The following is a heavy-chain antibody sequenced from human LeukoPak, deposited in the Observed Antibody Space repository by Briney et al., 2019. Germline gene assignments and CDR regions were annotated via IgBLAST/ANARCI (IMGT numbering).Heavy chain of an antibody. CDR2: INPNSGGT. CDR3: ARDLESSDFWSGRHYYYYMDV. D-gene: IGHD3-3*01. Sequence: ASVKVSCKAAGYTFTGYYMHWVRQAPGQGLEWMGWINPNSGGTNYAQKFQGRVTMTRDTSISTAYMELSRLRSDDTAVYYCARDLESSDFWSGRHYYYYMDVWGKGTTVTVSS. CDR1: GYTFTGYY. J-gene: IGHJ6*03. V-gene: IGHV1-2*02.